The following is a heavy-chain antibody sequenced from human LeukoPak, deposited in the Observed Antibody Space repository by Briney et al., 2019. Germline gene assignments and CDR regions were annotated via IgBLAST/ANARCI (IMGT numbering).Heavy chain of an antibody. Sequence: PSETLSLTCTVSGYSISSDYYWGWIRQPPGKGLEWIASIYHSGSTYYNPSLKSRLTISVDTSKNQVSLRPSSVTAADTAVYYCVRDALAHSEAFDIWGQGTMVTVSS. D-gene: IGHD3-16*01. V-gene: IGHV4-38-2*02. CDR1: GYSISSDYY. J-gene: IGHJ3*02. CDR3: VRDALAHSEAFDI. CDR2: IYHSGST.